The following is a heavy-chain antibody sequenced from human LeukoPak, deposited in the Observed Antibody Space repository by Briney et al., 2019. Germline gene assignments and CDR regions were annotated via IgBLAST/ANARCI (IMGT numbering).Heavy chain of an antibody. J-gene: IGHJ4*02. D-gene: IGHD3-10*01. CDR3: AKITKATTPNY. V-gene: IGHV3-30-3*02. Sequence: PGRSLRLSCAASGFTFSSYAMHWVRQAPGKGLEWVAVISYDGSNKYYADSVKGRFSISRDNSRNTVYLQMSDLRAEDTAVYYCAKITKATTPNYWGQGTLVTVSS. CDR1: GFTFSSYA. CDR2: ISYDGSNK.